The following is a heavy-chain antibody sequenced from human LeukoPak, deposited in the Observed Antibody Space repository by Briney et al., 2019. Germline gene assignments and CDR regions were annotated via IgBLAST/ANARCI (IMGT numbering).Heavy chain of an antibody. CDR2: IRSKAYGGTT. V-gene: IGHV3-49*03. Sequence: GRSVSLSCTPSRLTLGQYAMRWFRQAPGKGREWVGFIRSKAYGGTTEYAASLKGRFTITRDNSKSIAYLQMKSLKTDDTAVYYCTRDRITIFGVVIIGYYMDVWGKGTTVTVSS. CDR1: RLTLGQYA. CDR3: TRDRITIFGVVIIGYYMDV. J-gene: IGHJ6*03. D-gene: IGHD3-3*01.